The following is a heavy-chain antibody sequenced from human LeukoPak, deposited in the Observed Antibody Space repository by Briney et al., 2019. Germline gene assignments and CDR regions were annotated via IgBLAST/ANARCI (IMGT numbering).Heavy chain of an antibody. V-gene: IGHV4-59*11. CDR2: VHHTGVT. D-gene: IGHD5-24*01. CDR3: VRSATIAVFRYGMDV. J-gene: IGHJ6*02. CDR1: GGSITSLY. Sequence: SETLSLTCSVSGGSITSLYWSWVRQPPGKGLEYVGYVHHTGVTNYNPSLRCRVTVSMDASKNQFYLKLNSVTAADTAVYYCVRSATIAVFRYGMDVWGQGTTVTVSS.